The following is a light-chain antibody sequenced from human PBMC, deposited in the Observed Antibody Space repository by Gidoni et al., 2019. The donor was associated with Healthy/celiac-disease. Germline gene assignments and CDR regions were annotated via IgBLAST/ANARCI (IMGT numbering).Light chain of an antibody. CDR2: GAS. J-gene: IGKJ2*01. Sequence: ELVLTQYPGILSLSPGERATLSCRASKSVISIYLAWYQQKPGQAPRLLMHGASSRATGLPDRFSGSGSGTDFTLTISRLEPEDLAAYYCQRYGSSPPYTFXQXTKLEI. V-gene: IGKV3-20*01. CDR1: KSVISIY. CDR3: QRYGSSPPYT.